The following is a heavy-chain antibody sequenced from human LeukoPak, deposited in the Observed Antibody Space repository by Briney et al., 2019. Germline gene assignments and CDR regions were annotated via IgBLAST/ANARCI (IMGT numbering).Heavy chain of an antibody. D-gene: IGHD3-9*01. Sequence: SETLSLTCAVYGGSFTDYYWSWIRHLPGKGLEWIGEIHHSAGTNYNPSLKSQVTISVDTSKNQISLKLTSVTAADTALFYCARGPVRDDGLTGNSYCFGLDVWGQGTTVTVSS. CDR2: IHHSAGT. J-gene: IGHJ6*02. CDR1: GGSFTDYY. CDR3: ARGPVRDDGLTGNSYCFGLDV. V-gene: IGHV4-34*01.